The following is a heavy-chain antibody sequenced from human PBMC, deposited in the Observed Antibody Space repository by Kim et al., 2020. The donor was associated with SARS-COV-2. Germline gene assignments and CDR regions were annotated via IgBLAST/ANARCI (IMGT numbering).Heavy chain of an antibody. Sequence: SYPSLKILFTISVNTSKNQYSLKLSPVSAADTAVYYCARDLLWQGNWFDPWGQGTLVTVSS. CDR3: ARDLLWQGNWFDP. V-gene: IGHV4-34*01. D-gene: IGHD3-10*01. J-gene: IGHJ5*02.